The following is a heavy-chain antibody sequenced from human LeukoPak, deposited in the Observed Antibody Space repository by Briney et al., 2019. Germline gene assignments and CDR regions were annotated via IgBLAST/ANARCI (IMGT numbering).Heavy chain of an antibody. J-gene: IGHJ4*02. CDR3: ARFLEGDGNNDY. CDR1: GYTFTSYG. CDR2: ISAHNGNT. V-gene: IGHV1-18*01. D-gene: IGHD5-24*01. Sequence: ASVKVSCKASGYTFTSYGISWVRQAPGQGLEWMGWISAHNGNTNYAQKLQGRVTMTTDTSTSTAYMELRSLRSDDTAVYYCARFLEGDGNNDYWGQGTLVTVSS.